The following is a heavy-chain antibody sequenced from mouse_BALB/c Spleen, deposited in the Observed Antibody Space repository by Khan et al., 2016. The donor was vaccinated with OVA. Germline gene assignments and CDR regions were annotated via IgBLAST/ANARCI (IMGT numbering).Heavy chain of an antibody. CDR2: INPSNGGT. V-gene: IGHV1S81*02. Sequence: QVQLQQPGAELVKPGASVKLSCKASGYTFTSYYMYWVKQRPGQGLEWIGGINPSNGGTNFNEKFKSKATLTVDKSSSKAYMQLSSLTSEDSAVYYCTRSGWAAFAYWGQGTLVTVSA. J-gene: IGHJ3*01. D-gene: IGHD1-1*02. CDR3: TRSGWAAFAY. CDR1: GYTFTSYY.